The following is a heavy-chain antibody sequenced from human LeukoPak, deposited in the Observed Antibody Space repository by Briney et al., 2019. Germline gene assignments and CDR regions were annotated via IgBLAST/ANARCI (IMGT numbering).Heavy chain of an antibody. D-gene: IGHD3-10*01. CDR1: GFTFSSYW. J-gene: IGHJ6*03. CDR2: ISGSGGST. V-gene: IGHV3-23*01. CDR3: AGRSGSGSYFDWYYYMDV. Sequence: TGGSLRLSCAASGFTFSSYWMSWVRQAPGKGLEWVSAISGSGGSTYYADSVKGRFTISRDNSKNTLYLQMNSLRAEDTAVYYCAGRSGSGSYFDWYYYMDVWGKGITVTISS.